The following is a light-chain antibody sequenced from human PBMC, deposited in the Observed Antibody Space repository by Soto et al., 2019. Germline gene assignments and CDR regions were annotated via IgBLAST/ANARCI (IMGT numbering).Light chain of an antibody. CDR3: MQALQTPIT. CDR1: RGLLHSNGNDS. J-gene: IGKJ5*01. Sequence: VLTTIPHSRPVTPGVPAFLSCRSSRGLLHSNGNDSLDWYLQKPGQSPQLLLYLASNRASVVPDRFSGSVSGTVFTLKISRVEAEDVGVYYCMQALQTPITFGQGTRLEIK. V-gene: IGKV2-28*01. CDR2: LAS.